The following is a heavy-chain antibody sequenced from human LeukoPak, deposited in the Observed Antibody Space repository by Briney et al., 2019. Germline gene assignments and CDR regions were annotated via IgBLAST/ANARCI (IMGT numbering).Heavy chain of an antibody. CDR2: IGGTHDTI. J-gene: IGHJ4*02. CDR1: GFTFSTYS. D-gene: IGHD4-17*01. CDR3: ARDRDYGFTY. V-gene: IGHV3-48*01. Sequence: PGGSLRLSCAASGFTFSTYSMNWVRQAPGMGLEWISYIGGTHDTIIYADSVKGRFTISRDNAKNSLFLQMNSLRAEDTAVYYCARDRDYGFTYWGQGTLVTVSS.